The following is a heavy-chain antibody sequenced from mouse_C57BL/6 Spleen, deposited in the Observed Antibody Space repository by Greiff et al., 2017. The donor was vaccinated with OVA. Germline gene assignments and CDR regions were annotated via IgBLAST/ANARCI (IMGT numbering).Heavy chain of an antibody. V-gene: IGHV1-7*01. CDR2: INPSSGYT. CDR3: ARGLFWYFDV. D-gene: IGHD1-1*02. Sequence: VQVVESGAELAKPGASVKLSCKASGYTFTSYWMHWVKQRPGQGLEWIGYINPSSGYTKYNQKFKDKATLTADKSSSTAYMQLSSLTYEDSAVYYCARGLFWYFDVWGTGTTVTVSS. CDR1: GYTFTSYW. J-gene: IGHJ1*03.